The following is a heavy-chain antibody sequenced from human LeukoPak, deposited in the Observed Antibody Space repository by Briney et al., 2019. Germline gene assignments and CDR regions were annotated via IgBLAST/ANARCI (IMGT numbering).Heavy chain of an antibody. V-gene: IGHV4-39*01. CDR3: ASYTAMVTGGYDY. CDR1: GGSISSSSYY. D-gene: IGHD5-18*01. J-gene: IGHJ4*02. CDR2: IYYSGST. Sequence: KPSETLSLTCTVSGGSISSSSYYWGWIRQPPGKWLEWIGSIYYSGSTYYNPSLKSRVTISVDTSKNQFSLKLSSVTAADTAVYYCASYTAMVTGGYDYWGQGTLVTVSS.